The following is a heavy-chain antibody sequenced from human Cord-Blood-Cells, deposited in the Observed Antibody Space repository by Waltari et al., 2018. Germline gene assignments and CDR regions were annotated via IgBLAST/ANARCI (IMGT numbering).Heavy chain of an antibody. Sequence: QVQLQESGPGLVKPSETLSLTCTVSGGSVSSGSYYWRWIRQPPGKGLEWIGYISYRGGTNYNPSLKSRVTLSVDTSKHQFSLKLSSVTAADTAVYYCAREGALEMATIDYWGQGTLVTVSS. CDR2: ISYRGGT. CDR1: GGSVSSGSYY. D-gene: IGHD5-12*01. J-gene: IGHJ4*02. CDR3: AREGALEMATIDY. V-gene: IGHV4-61*01.